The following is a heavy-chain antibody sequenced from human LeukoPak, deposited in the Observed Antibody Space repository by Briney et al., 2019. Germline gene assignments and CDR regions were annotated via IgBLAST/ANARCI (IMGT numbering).Heavy chain of an antibody. Sequence: GGSLRLSCAASGFTVSSNYMSWIRQAPGKGLEWVSYISSSGSTIYYADSVKGRFTISRDNAKNSLYLQMNSLRAEDTAVYYCTRDRGFYYFDYWGQGTLVTVSS. D-gene: IGHD6-25*01. CDR1: GFTVSSNY. CDR2: ISSSGSTI. V-gene: IGHV3-11*01. J-gene: IGHJ4*02. CDR3: TRDRGFYYFDY.